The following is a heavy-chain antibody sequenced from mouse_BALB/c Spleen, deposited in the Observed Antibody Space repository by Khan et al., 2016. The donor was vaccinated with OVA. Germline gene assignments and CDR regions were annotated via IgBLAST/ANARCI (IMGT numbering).Heavy chain of an antibody. CDR1: GYTFSSYY. D-gene: IGHD2-10*02. J-gene: IGHJ3*01. CDR3: AWSRYANPFAY. V-gene: IGHV1S81*02. Sequence: QVQLQQSGAELVKPGASVKLSCKASGYTFSSYYMYWVKQRPGQGLEWIGGINPTNGGTNFNEKFKNKATLTVDKSSSTAYMQLSSMTSAASAVSYCAWSRYANPFAYWGQGTLVTVSA. CDR2: INPTNGGT.